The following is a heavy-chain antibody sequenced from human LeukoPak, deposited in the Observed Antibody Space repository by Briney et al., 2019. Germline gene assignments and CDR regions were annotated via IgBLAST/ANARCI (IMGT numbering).Heavy chain of an antibody. D-gene: IGHD5-24*01. Sequence: GGSLRLSCAASGFTFSSYSMNWVRQAPGKGLEWVAYISSGGSAIYYADSVKGRFTISRDNAKNSLFLQMNSLRAEDTAVYYCARDPLEGSWYFDLWGRGTLVTVSS. CDR2: ISSGGSAI. V-gene: IGHV3-21*05. CDR1: GFTFSSYS. J-gene: IGHJ2*01. CDR3: ARDPLEGSWYFDL.